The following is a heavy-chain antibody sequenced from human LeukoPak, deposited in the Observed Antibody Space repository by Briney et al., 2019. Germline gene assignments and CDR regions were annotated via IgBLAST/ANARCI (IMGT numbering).Heavy chain of an antibody. V-gene: IGHV5-51*01. CDR3: ARQPSRDAFDI. CDR2: IYPGDSDT. J-gene: IGHJ3*02. CDR1: GYRFTTYW. Sequence: GESLKISCKASGYRFTTYWIGWVRQMPGKGLEWMGSIYPGDSDTRYSPSFQGQVTISVDKSISTAYLQWTSLKASDTAMYYCARQPSRDAFDIWGQATMVTVSS.